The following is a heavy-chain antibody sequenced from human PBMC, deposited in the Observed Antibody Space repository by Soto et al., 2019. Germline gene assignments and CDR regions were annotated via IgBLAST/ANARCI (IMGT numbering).Heavy chain of an antibody. D-gene: IGHD6-13*01. CDR3: ARDHGGSTWFVGIYYYFGVDV. V-gene: IGHV3-48*02. Sequence: EVQLVESGGGLVQPGGSLRLSCAASGFTLSSYNMNWVRQAPGKGLEWVSYISGSSDTIYYADSVKGRFTISRDNAKNSLYLQMDSLIDEDTAVYYCARDHGGSTWFVGIYYYFGVDVWGKVTTVTVSS. CDR1: GFTLSSYN. CDR2: ISGSSDTI. J-gene: IGHJ6*04.